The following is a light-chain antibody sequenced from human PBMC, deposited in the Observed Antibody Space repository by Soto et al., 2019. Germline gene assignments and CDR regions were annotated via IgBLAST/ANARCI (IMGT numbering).Light chain of an antibody. J-gene: IGLJ1*01. CDR3: AAWDDTLKRYV. CDR1: NSNIASNT. CDR2: YNN. V-gene: IGLV1-44*01. Sequence: QSLLTQPPSASETPGQTVSISCSGSNSNIASNTVNWYQHLPGTAPKLLIYYNNQRPSGVPDRFSGYKSGTSASLAISGLQSEDESDYYCAAWDDTLKRYVFGTGTKVTVL.